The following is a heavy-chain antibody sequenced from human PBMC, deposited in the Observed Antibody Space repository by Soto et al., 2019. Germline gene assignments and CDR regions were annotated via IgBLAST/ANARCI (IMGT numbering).Heavy chain of an antibody. V-gene: IGHV1-18*01. J-gene: IGHJ3*02. D-gene: IGHD3-16*01. CDR3: AREILAHYDYIWGSYYGVNAFDI. Sequence: ASVKVSCKASGGTFSSYTISWVRQAPGQGLEWMGRISASNGITNYAQKLQGRVTMTTDTSTSTAYMELRSLRSDDTAVYYCAREILAHYDYIWGSYYGVNAFDIWGQGTMVTVSS. CDR2: ISASNGIT. CDR1: GGTFSSYT.